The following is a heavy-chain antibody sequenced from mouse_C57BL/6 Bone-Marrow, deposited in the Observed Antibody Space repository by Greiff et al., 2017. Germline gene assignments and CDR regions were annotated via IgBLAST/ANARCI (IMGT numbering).Heavy chain of an antibody. J-gene: IGHJ3*01. CDR1: GYTFTSYW. Sequence: QVQLQQPGAELVKPGASVKLSCKASGYTFTSYWMHWVKQRPGQGLEWIGMIHPNRGSTNYNEKFKSKATLTVDKSSSTAYMQLSSLTSEDSAVYYCARNGYYYGSSWFAYGGQGTLVTVSA. V-gene: IGHV1-64*01. D-gene: IGHD1-1*01. CDR3: ARNGYYYGSSWFAY. CDR2: IHPNRGST.